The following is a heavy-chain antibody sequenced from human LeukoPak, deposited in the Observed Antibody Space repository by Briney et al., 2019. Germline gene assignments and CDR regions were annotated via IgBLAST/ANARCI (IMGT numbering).Heavy chain of an antibody. Sequence: SETLSLTCTVSGGSISSYYWIWIRQPPGKGLEWIGNIHYSGSTKYNPSLKSRVTISVDTSKNQFSLRVTSLTAADTAVYYCARLGALHDAFDVWGQGTLVTVSS. CDR3: ARLGALHDAFDV. CDR1: GGSISSYY. V-gene: IGHV4-59*12. CDR2: IHYSGST. J-gene: IGHJ3*01. D-gene: IGHD3-16*01.